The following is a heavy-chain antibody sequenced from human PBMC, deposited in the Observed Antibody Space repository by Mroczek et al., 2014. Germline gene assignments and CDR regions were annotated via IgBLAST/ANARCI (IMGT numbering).Heavy chain of an antibody. CDR1: GFTFSDYY. D-gene: IGHD2-2*02. CDR2: ISSSGSTI. CDR3: ATHSCYRCYYYYMDV. V-gene: IGHV3-11*01. J-gene: IGHJ6*03. Sequence: VQLLESGVGLVKPRGSLRLSCAASGFTFSDYYMSWIRQAPGKGLEWVSYISSSGSTIYYADSVKGRFTISRDNAKNSLYLQMNSLRAEDTAVYYCATHSCYRCYYYYMDVWGKGTTVTVSS.